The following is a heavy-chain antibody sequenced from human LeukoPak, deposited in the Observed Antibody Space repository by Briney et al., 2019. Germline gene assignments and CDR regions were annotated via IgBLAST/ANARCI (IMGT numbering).Heavy chain of an antibody. CDR1: AYTFTGYY. V-gene: IGHV1-2*02. J-gene: IGHJ4*02. D-gene: IGHD4-17*01. CDR3: AAGVTTVTTRIKR. Sequence: ASVKVSCKASAYTFTGYYMHWVRQAPGQGLEWMGWINPNSGGTNYAQKFQGRVTMTRDTSISTAYMELSGLRSDDTAVYYCAAGVTTVTTRIKRWGQGTLVTVSS. CDR2: INPNSGGT.